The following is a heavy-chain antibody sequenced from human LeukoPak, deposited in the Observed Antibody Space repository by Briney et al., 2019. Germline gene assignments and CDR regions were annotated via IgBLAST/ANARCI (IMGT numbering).Heavy chain of an antibody. CDR3: ARSAGYCSSTSCFDY. CDR2: IIPIFGTA. D-gene: IGHD2-2*01. J-gene: IGHJ4*02. CDR1: GGTFSSYA. Sequence: SVKVSCKASGGTFSSYAISWVRQAPGQGLEWMGGIIPIFGTANYAQKFQGRVTITTDESTSTAYMELSSLRPEDTAVYYCARSAGYCSSTSCFDYWGQGTLVTVSS. V-gene: IGHV1-69*05.